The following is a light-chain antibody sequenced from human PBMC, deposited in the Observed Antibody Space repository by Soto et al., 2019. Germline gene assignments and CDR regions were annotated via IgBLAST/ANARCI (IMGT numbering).Light chain of an antibody. J-gene: IGLJ3*02. CDR1: NSNIGSNT. CDR3: AAWDDSLKGV. V-gene: IGLV1-44*01. CDR2: SNN. Sequence: QSVLTQPPSASGTPGQRVTISCSGSNSNIGSNTVNWYQQLPGTAPKLLIYSNNQRPSGVPDRFSGSKSGTSASLAISGLQSEDEADYYCAAWDDSLKGVFGGGTKVTVL.